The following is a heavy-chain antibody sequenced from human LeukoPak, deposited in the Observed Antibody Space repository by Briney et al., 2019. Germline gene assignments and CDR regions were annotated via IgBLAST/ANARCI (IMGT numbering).Heavy chain of an antibody. J-gene: IGHJ3*02. CDR2: ISSSSSYI. CDR1: GFTFSSYS. Sequence: GGSLRLSCAASGFTFSSYSMNLVRQAPGKGLEWVLSISSSSSYIYYADSVKGRFTISRDNAKNSLYLQMNSLRAEDTAVYYCARDDVYYDSSGDDAFDIWGQGTMVTVSS. CDR3: ARDDVYYDSSGDDAFDI. V-gene: IGHV3-21*01. D-gene: IGHD3-22*01.